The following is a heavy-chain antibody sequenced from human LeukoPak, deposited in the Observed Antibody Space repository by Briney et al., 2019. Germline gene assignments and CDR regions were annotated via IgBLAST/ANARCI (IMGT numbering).Heavy chain of an antibody. Sequence: SETLSLTCTVSGGSISSYYWSWIRQPAGKGLEWIGRIYNSGSTKYNPFLKSRVTMSVDTSKNQFSLKLNSVTAADTAVYYCARDKGRYCSGGSCYPDYWGQGTLVTVSS. J-gene: IGHJ4*02. V-gene: IGHV4-4*07. D-gene: IGHD2-15*01. CDR3: ARDKGRYCSGGSCYPDY. CDR2: IYNSGST. CDR1: GGSISSYY.